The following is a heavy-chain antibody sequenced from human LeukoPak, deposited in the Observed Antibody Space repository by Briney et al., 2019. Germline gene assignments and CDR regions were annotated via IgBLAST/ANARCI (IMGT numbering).Heavy chain of an antibody. D-gene: IGHD4-23*01. CDR1: GFTFSTYA. V-gene: IGHV3-30*04. CDR2: ISYDGSNK. CDR3: ARVRYGGNQYYYYGTDV. Sequence: GGSLRLSCAASGFTFSTYAMHWVRQAPGKGLEWVAVISYDGSNKYYADSVKGRFTISRDNSKNTLYLQMNSLRAEDTAVYYCARVRYGGNQYYYYGTDVWGQGTTVTVSS. J-gene: IGHJ6*02.